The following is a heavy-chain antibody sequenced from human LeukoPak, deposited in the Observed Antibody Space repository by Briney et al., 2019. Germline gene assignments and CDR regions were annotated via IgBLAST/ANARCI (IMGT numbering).Heavy chain of an antibody. CDR1: GYTFTSYD. Sequence: GASVKVSCKASGYTFTSYDINWVRQATGQGLEWMGWMNPNSGNTGYAQKFQGRVTMTRNTSISTAYMELSSLRSEDTAVYYWARGGGGGPPYYYGMDVWGQGTTVTVSS. CDR2: MNPNSGNT. J-gene: IGHJ6*02. D-gene: IGHD3-16*01. CDR3: ARGGGGGPPYYYGMDV. V-gene: IGHV1-8*01.